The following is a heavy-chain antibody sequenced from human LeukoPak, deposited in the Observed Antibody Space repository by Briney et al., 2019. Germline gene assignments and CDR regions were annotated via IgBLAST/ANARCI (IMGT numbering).Heavy chain of an antibody. CDR2: IKSKTDGGTT. Sequence: PGGSLRLSCAASGFTFSNAWMSWVRQAPGKGLEWVGRIKSKTDGGTTDYAAPVKGRFTISRDDSKNTLYLQMNSLKTEDTAVCYCTTVVVLMVYAIDYWGQGTLVTVSS. J-gene: IGHJ4*02. CDR3: TTVVVLMVYAIDY. CDR1: GFTFSNAW. D-gene: IGHD2-8*01. V-gene: IGHV3-15*01.